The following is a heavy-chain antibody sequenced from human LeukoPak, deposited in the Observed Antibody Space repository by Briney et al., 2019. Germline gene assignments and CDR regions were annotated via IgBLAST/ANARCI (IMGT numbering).Heavy chain of an antibody. Sequence: GGSLRLSCAASGFTFSSYAMSWVRQAPGKGLDRVSTISGSGGSTYYADSVKGRFTISRDNSKNTLSLQMNSLRAEDTAVYYCAKDLNILAAETDDWGQGTLVTVSS. D-gene: IGHD6-13*01. CDR3: AKDLNILAAETDD. J-gene: IGHJ4*02. CDR1: GFTFSSYA. V-gene: IGHV3-23*01. CDR2: ISGSGGST.